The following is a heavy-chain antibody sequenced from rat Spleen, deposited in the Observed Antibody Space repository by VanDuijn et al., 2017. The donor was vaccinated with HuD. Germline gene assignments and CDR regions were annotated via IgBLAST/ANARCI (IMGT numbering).Heavy chain of an antibody. J-gene: IGHJ2*01. D-gene: IGHD2-1*01. CDR2: ISNDGSST. CDR3: ARTTYDYFDY. CDR1: GFTFSNYY. V-gene: IGHV5-25*01. Sequence: EVQLVESGGGLVQPGRSMKLSCAASGFTFSNYYMAWVRQSPTKGLEWVASISNDGSSTYYRDSVKGRFTISRDNAKSTLYLQMDSLRSEDTAAYYCARTTYDYFDYWGQGVMVTVSS.